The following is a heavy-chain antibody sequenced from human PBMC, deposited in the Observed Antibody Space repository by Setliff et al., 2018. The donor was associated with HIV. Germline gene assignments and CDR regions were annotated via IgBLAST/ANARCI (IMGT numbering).Heavy chain of an antibody. D-gene: IGHD3-16*02. CDR2: ISAYNGNT. J-gene: IGHJ4*02. CDR3: ARGYYDYLWGTYRPTDY. V-gene: IGHV1-18*01. CDR1: GYTFTSYG. Sequence: ASVKVSCKASGYTFTSYGISWVRQAPGQGLEWMGWISAYNGNTNYAQKLQGRVTMTTDTSTSTAYMDLRSLRFDDTAVYYCARGYYDYLWGTYRPTDYWGQGTLVTVSS.